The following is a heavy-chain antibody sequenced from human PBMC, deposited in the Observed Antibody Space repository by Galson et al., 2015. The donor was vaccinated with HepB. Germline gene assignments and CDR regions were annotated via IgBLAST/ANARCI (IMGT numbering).Heavy chain of an antibody. Sequence: SLRLSCAASGFTVSSNYMSWVRQAPGKGLEWVSVIYSGGSTYYADSVKGRFTISRDNSKNTLYLQMNSLRAEDTAVYYCARDSSLWFGELNWYFDLWGRGTLVTVSS. J-gene: IGHJ2*01. CDR3: ARDSSLWFGELNWYFDL. D-gene: IGHD3-10*01. V-gene: IGHV3-66*01. CDR2: IYSGGST. CDR1: GFTVSSNY.